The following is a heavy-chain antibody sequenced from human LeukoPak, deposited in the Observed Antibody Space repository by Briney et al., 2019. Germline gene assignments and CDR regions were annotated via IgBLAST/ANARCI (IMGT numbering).Heavy chain of an antibody. V-gene: IGHV4-4*07. Sequence: SETLSLTCTVSGGSISSYYWSWIRQPAGKGLEWIERIYTSGSTNYNPSLKSRVTMSVDTSKNQFSLKLSSVTAADTAVYYCATSSVAGLYYYYYYGMDVWGQGTTVTVSS. J-gene: IGHJ6*02. D-gene: IGHD6-19*01. CDR3: ATSSVAGLYYYYYYGMDV. CDR2: IYTSGST. CDR1: GGSISSYY.